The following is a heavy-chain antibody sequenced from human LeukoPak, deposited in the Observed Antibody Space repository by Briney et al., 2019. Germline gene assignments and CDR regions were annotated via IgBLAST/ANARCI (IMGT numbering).Heavy chain of an antibody. J-gene: IGHJ5*02. CDR3: ARGGTSSTNTWFDP. CDR2: ISSSGSYI. V-gene: IGHV3-21*01. Sequence: PGGSRRLSCAASGFTFSSYSINWVRQAPGKGLEWVSSISSSGSYIYYADSLKDRFTISRDNAKNSLYLQMNSLRAEDTAVYYCARGGTSSTNTWFDPWGQGTLVTVSS. CDR1: GFTFSSYS. D-gene: IGHD2-2*01.